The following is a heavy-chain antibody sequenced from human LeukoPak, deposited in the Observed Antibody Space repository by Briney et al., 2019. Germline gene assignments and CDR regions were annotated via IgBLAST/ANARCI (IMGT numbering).Heavy chain of an antibody. V-gene: IGHV4-59*01. CDR2: IYYTGST. J-gene: IGHJ3*02. Sequence: PSETLSLTCTVSGGSISSYYWSWIRQPPGKGLEWIGYIYYTGSTTYNPSVKSRITISLDMSKKQISLKLRSVTAADTAVYYCARGRGAVAGTSSHDAFDIWGQGTMVTVSS. D-gene: IGHD6-19*01. CDR3: ARGRGAVAGTSSHDAFDI. CDR1: GGSISSYY.